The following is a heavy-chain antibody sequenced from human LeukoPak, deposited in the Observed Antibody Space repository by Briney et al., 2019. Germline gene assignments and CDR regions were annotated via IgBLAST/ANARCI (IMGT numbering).Heavy chain of an antibody. CDR1: GFMFSIYW. CDR3: ARDYGDYTWYSDL. D-gene: IGHD4-17*01. CDR2: IKQDGSEK. J-gene: IGHJ2*01. Sequence: PGGSLRLSCAASGFMFSIYWMSWVRQAPGKGLEWVANIKQDGSEKNCVDSVKGRFTISRDNAKNSLFLQMDSLRAEDSAVYYCARDYGDYTWYSDLWGRGTLVTVSS. V-gene: IGHV3-7*01.